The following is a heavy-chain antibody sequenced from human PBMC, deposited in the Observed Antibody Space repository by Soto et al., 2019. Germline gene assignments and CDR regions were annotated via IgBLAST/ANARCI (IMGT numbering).Heavy chain of an antibody. D-gene: IGHD6-13*01. CDR2: INAYNGDT. V-gene: IGHV1-18*01. Sequence: QVQLVRSGAEVKNPGASVKVSCKASGYTFTSYGIGWVRQAPGQGLEWMGWINAYNGDTNYAQKVQARVTMTTDTSTSTAYMEVRSPRSDDTAVYYCAREVAAAGGEYDYWGQGTLVTVSS. CDR1: GYTFTSYG. J-gene: IGHJ4*02. CDR3: AREVAAAGGEYDY.